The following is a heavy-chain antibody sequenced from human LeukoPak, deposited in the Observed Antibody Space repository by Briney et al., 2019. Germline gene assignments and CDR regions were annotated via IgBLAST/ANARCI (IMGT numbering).Heavy chain of an antibody. Sequence: ASVKVSCKASGYTFTGYYMHWVRQAPGQGLEWMGWVNPNSGGTNYAQKFQGRVTMTRDTSISTAYMELSRLRSDDTAVYYCARGRYDFWSGYLSRHYYYYMDVWGKGTTVTVSS. D-gene: IGHD3-3*01. CDR3: ARGRYDFWSGYLSRHYYYYMDV. CDR2: VNPNSGGT. CDR1: GYTFTGYY. J-gene: IGHJ6*03. V-gene: IGHV1-2*02.